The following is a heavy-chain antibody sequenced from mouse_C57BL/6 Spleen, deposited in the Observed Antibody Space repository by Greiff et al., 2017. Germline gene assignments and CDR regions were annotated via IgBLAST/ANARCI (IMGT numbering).Heavy chain of an antibody. V-gene: IGHV1-64*01. CDR3: ARGHYGYDRFAY. CDR2: IHPNSGIT. CDR1: GYTFTSYW. D-gene: IGHD2-2*01. Sequence: QVQLQQPGAELVKPGASVKLSCKASGYTFTSYWMHWVKQRPGQGLEWIGMIHPNSGITNYNEKFKSKATLTVDKSSSTAYMQLSSLTSEDSAVYYCARGHYGYDRFAYWGQGTLVTVSA. J-gene: IGHJ3*01.